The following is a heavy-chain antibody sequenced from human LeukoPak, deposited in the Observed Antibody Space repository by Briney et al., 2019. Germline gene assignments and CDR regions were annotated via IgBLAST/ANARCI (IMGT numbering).Heavy chain of an antibody. Sequence: GASVKVSCKASGYTFTSYGINWVRQSPGQGLEWMAWISDYNGNANYGQELQGRVTVTTDTSTSTAYMELRSLRSDDTAVYYCARDSGAGGPTGDYCGQGTLVTVSS. CDR1: GYTFTSYG. V-gene: IGHV1-18*01. D-gene: IGHD3-10*01. CDR3: ARDSGAGGPTGDY. CDR2: ISDYNGNA. J-gene: IGHJ4*02.